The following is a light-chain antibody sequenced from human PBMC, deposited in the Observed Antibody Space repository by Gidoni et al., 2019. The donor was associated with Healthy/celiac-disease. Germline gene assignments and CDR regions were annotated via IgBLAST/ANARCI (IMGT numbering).Light chain of an antibody. CDR1: QSVSSY. CDR2: DAS. V-gene: IGKV3-11*01. J-gene: IGKJ2*01. Sequence: EIVLTQSPATLSLSPGERATLSCRASQSVSSYLAWYQQKPGQAPRLLIYDASTRPTGIPARCSGSGSGTDFSLTISSLEPEDFAVYYCQQRSNWPPMYTFGQXTKLEIK. CDR3: QQRSNWPPMYT.